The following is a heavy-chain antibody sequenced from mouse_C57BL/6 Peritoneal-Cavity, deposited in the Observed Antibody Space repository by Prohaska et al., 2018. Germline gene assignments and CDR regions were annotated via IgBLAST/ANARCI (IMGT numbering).Heavy chain of an antibody. D-gene: IGHD2-2*01. CDR1: GYTFTSYL. Sequence: QVQLQQPGAELVRPGSSVKLSCKASGYTFTSYLMHWVKQRPIQGLEWLSNIDPSDIETNYNQKFKYKATLTVDKSSSTDYMQLSSLTSEDSAVYYCLVRGFAYGGQGTLVTVSA. V-gene: IGHV1-52*01. CDR2: IDPSDIET. CDR3: LVRGFAY. J-gene: IGHJ3*01.